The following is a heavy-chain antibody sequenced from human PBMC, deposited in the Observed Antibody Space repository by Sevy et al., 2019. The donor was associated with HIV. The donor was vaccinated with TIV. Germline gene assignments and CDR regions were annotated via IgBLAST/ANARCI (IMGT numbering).Heavy chain of an antibody. D-gene: IGHD2-21*02. J-gene: IGHJ4*02. CDR1: GYTFTNND. V-gene: IGHV1-8*01. CDR3: ARVSPCGGDCYYFDF. Sequence: ASVKVSCTASGYTFTNNDIIWVRQATGQGLEWMGGMNPNSADTGYALKLQGRVTLTNNPSRSTAYMELGSLTSEDTAVYYCARVSPCGGDCYYFDFWGQGTLLTVSS. CDR2: MNPNSADT.